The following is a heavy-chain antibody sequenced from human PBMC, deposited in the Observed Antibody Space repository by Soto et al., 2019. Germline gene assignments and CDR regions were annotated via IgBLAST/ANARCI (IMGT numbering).Heavy chain of an antibody. Sequence: GASVKVSCKASGGTFSSYAISWVRQAPGQGLEWMGGIIPIFGTANYAQKFQGRVTITADESTSTAYMELSSLRAEDTALYHCARDLTRHGYSHGSVDFWGLGTPVTVSS. D-gene: IGHD5-18*01. CDR1: GGTFSSYA. J-gene: IGHJ4*02. CDR3: ARDLTRHGYSHGSVDF. V-gene: IGHV1-69*13. CDR2: IIPIFGTA.